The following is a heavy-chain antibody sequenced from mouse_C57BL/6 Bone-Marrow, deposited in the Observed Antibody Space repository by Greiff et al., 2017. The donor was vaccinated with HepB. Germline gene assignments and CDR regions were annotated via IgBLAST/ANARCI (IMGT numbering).Heavy chain of an antibody. D-gene: IGHD2-4*01. CDR3: ARHGYDYDNLAY. CDR1: GFTFSDYG. J-gene: IGHJ3*01. CDR2: ISSGSSTI. V-gene: IGHV5-17*01. Sequence: EVKVVESGGGLVKPGGSLKLSCAASGFTFSDYGMHWVRQAPEKGLEWVAYISSGSSTIYYADTVKGRFTISRDNAKNTLFLQMTSLRSEDTAMYYCARHGYDYDNLAYWGQGTLVTVSA.